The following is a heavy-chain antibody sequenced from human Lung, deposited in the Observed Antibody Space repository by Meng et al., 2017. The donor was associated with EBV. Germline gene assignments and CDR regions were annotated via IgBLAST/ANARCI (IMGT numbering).Heavy chain of an antibody. V-gene: IGHV3-30-3*01. Sequence: QVQLVELGGGVFQPGSSLRLSCAASGFTFSSYAMHWVRQAPGKGLEWVAVISYDGSNKYYADSVKGRFTISRDNSKNTLYLQMNSLRAEDTAVYYCARPQLTWFDPRGQGTLVTVSS. CDR1: GFTFSSYA. J-gene: IGHJ5*02. D-gene: IGHD1-1*01. CDR3: ARPQLTWFDP. CDR2: ISYDGSNK.